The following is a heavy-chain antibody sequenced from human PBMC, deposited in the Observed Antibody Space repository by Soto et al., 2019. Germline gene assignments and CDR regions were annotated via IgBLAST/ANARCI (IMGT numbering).Heavy chain of an antibody. J-gene: IGHJ4*02. D-gene: IGHD3-22*01. V-gene: IGHV1-46*01. CDR2: INPSGGST. CDR1: GYTFTSYY. Sequence: QVQLVQSGAEVKKPGASVKVSCKASGYTFTSYYMHWVRQAPGQGLEWMGIINPSGGSTSYAPTFQGRVTMTRDSATSTVYMELSSLRSEDTAVYYCAREAIYDSSGAPTPTKGYFDYWGQGTLVTVSS. CDR3: AREAIYDSSGAPTPTKGYFDY.